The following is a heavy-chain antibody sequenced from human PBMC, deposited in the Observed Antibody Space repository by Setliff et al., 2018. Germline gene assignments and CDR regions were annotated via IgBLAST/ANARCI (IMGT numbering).Heavy chain of an antibody. CDR3: ARDLPVVT. CDR2: VNDNGRTT. V-gene: IGHV3-23*01. CDR1: GFSFSSYA. D-gene: IGHD2-15*01. J-gene: IGHJ5*02. Sequence: GGSLRLSCAASGFSFSSYAMSWVRQAPGKGLEWVSTVNDNGRTTYYPNSVKGQFTISRDNSKNTLYLQMNNLRAEDTALYYCARDLPVVTWGQGTLVTVSS.